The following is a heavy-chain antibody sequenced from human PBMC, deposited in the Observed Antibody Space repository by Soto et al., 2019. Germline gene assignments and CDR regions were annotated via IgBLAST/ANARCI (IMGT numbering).Heavy chain of an antibody. CDR1: GDSVSSNSAA. V-gene: IGHV6-1*01. J-gene: IGHJ6*02. CDR2: TYHRSKWYN. D-gene: IGHD6-13*01. Sequence: QVQLQQSGPGLVKPSQTLSLTCAISGDSVSSNSAAWNWIRQSPSRGLEWLGRTYHRSKWYNDYAVSVKSRITINPATSKIPFSLQLNSVTPEDTALYYCAGWAAAGNYGMDVWGQGTTVTVSS. CDR3: AGWAAAGNYGMDV.